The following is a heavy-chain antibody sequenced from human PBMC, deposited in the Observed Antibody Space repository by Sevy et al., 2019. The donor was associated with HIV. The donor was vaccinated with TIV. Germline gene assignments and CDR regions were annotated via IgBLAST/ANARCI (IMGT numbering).Heavy chain of an antibody. J-gene: IGHJ4*02. CDR3: ARGRGDPRADCFDY. V-gene: IGHV3-21*01. CDR1: GFTFNIYS. D-gene: IGHD3-10*01. Sequence: GGSLRLSCAASGFTFNIYSMNWVRQAPGKGLEWVSSISGSSSYIFYADSVKGRFTISRDNAKNSLYLQMNSLRAEDTAVYYCARGRGDPRADCFDYWGQRTLVTDSS. CDR2: ISGSSSYI.